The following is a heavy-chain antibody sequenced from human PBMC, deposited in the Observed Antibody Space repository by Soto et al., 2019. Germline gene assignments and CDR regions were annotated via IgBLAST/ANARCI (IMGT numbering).Heavy chain of an antibody. CDR1: GYTFTSYY. CDR3: NRWASDVSFSRY. Sequence: ASVKVSCKASGYTFTSYYMHWVRQAPGQGLEWMGIINPSGGSTNYAQKFQGRVTMTRDTSTSTVYMELSSLRPEDTAVYYCNRWASDVSFSRYWGQGTLVTVSS. J-gene: IGHJ4*02. CDR2: INPSGGST. D-gene: IGHD1-26*01. V-gene: IGHV1-46*03.